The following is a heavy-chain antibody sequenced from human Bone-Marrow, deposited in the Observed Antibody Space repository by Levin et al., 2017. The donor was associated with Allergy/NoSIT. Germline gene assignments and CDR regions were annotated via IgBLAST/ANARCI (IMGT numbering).Heavy chain of an antibody. D-gene: IGHD6-13*01. V-gene: IGHV3-74*01. CDR2: IISDGTTT. J-gene: IGHJ4*02. CDR1: GFTFSYYW. Sequence: GESLKISCAASGFTFSYYWMHWVRQAPGKGLVWVSRIISDGTTTRYADSVKGRFTISRDNAKNTLYLQMNSLRAEDTAVYYCARDQAGIDYWGQGTLVTVSS. CDR3: ARDQAGIDY.